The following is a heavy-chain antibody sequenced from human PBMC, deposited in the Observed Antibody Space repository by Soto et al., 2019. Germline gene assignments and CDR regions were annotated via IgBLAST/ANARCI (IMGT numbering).Heavy chain of an antibody. CDR3: DRQRTTVVTQAYFDH. J-gene: IGHJ4*02. D-gene: IGHD2-21*02. Sequence: PXETLSLSCLVSGESISSSSYYWGWIRQPPGKGLEWIGSIYYSGRTYYNPSFKSRVTISIDTSKNQFSLKLSSVTATDTAVYYCDRQRTTVVTQAYFDHWGQGALVTVSS. V-gene: IGHV4-39*01. CDR2: IYYSGRT. CDR1: GESISSSSYY.